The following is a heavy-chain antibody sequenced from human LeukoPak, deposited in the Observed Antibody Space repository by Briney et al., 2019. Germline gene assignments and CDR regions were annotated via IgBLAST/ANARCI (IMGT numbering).Heavy chain of an antibody. CDR3: AREPRAAGDGYYFDY. CDR1: GGSISSGDYY. J-gene: IGHJ4*02. Sequence: SETLSLTCTVSGGSISSGDYYWSRIRQPPGKGLEWIGYIYYSGSTYYNPSLRSRVTISVDTSKNRFSLKLSSVTAADTAVYYCAREPRAAGDGYYFDYWGQGTLVTVSS. D-gene: IGHD6-13*01. CDR2: IYYSGST. V-gene: IGHV4-30-4*08.